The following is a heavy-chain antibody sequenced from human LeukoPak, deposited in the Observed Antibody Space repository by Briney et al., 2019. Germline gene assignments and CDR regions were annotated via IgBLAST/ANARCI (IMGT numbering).Heavy chain of an antibody. Sequence: SQTLSLTCTVSGGSISSGSYYWGWIRQPPGKGLEWIGSIYYSGSTYYNPSLKSRVTILVDTSKNQFSLKLSSVTAADTAVYYCARSPVTNYYCYYMDVWGKGTTVTVSS. CDR3: ARSPVTNYYCYYMDV. CDR2: IYYSGST. CDR1: GGSISSGSYY. J-gene: IGHJ6*03. V-gene: IGHV4-39*07. D-gene: IGHD5-18*01.